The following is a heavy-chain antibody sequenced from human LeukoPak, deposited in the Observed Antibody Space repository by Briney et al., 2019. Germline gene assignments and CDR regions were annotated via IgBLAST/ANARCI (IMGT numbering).Heavy chain of an antibody. CDR3: ASALYCYDSSGYSLGY. CDR2: IIPILGIA. CDR1: GGTFSSYA. D-gene: IGHD3-22*01. Sequence: SVKVSCKASGGTFSSYAISWVRQAPGQGLEWMGRIIPILGIANYAQKFQGRVTITADKSTSTAYMELSSLRSEDTAVYYCASALYCYDSSGYSLGYWGQGTLVTVSS. V-gene: IGHV1-69*04. J-gene: IGHJ4*02.